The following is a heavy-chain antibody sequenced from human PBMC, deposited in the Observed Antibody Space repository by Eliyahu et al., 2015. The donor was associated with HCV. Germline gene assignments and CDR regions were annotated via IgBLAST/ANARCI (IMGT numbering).Heavy chain of an antibody. V-gene: IGHV3-13*01. J-gene: IGHJ6*02. Sequence: EVQLVESGGGLVQPGGSLXLSCAASGFXXSXYDMHWVRQATGKGLEWVSAIGTAGDTYYPGSVKGRFTISRENAKNSLYLQMNSLRAGDTAVYYCARSPQSLDYGVTSGGMDVWGQGTTVTVSS. CDR1: GFXXSXYD. D-gene: IGHD4-17*01. CDR3: ARSPQSLDYGVTSGGMDV. CDR2: IGTAGDT.